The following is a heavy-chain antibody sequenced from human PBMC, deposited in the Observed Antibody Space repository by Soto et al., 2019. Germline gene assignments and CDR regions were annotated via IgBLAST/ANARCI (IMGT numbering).Heavy chain of an antibody. J-gene: IGHJ4*02. CDR3: ARDERDYYDSSGYYYSTNDY. Sequence: GGSLRLSCAASGFTFSDYYMSWIRQAPGKGLEWVSYISSSSSYTNYADSVKGRFTISRDNAKNSLYLQMNSLRAEDTAVYYCARDERDYYDSSGYYYSTNDYWGQGTLVTVSS. CDR2: ISSSSSYT. CDR1: GFTFSDYY. D-gene: IGHD3-22*01. V-gene: IGHV3-11*06.